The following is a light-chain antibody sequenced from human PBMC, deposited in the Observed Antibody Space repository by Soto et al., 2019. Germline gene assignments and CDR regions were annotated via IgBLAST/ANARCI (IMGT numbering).Light chain of an antibody. Sequence: QSALTQPPSASGSPGQSVTISCTGTSSDVGGYKYVSWYQQHPGKAPKLMIFEVHKRPSGVPDRFSGSKSGNTASLTVSGLQAEDEADYYCQTWGTGIQVFGGGTKLTVL. J-gene: IGLJ3*02. CDR1: SSDVGGYKY. V-gene: IGLV2-8*01. CDR3: QTWGTGIQV. CDR2: EVH.